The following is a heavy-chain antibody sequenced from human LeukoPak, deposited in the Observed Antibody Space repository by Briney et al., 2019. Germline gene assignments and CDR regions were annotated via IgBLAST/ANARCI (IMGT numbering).Heavy chain of an antibody. CDR1: GFTFSSYA. D-gene: IGHD5-18*01. V-gene: IGHV3-23*01. CDR3: ASVDTARVYGMDV. CDR2: VSGSGGST. Sequence: PGGSLRLSCAASGFTFSSYAMSWVRQAPGKGLEWVSSVSGSGGSTHYADSVKGRFTISRDNSKSTLFLQMNSLRAEDTAVYYCASVDTARVYGMDVWGQGTTVTVSS. J-gene: IGHJ6*02.